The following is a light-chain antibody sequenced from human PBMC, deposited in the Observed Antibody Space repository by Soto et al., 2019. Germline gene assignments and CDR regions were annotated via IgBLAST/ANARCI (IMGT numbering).Light chain of an antibody. J-gene: IGKJ3*01. CDR1: QAMVTY. Sequence: DIQMTQSPSSLSASVGDRVTITCRASQAMVTYLAWYQQKSGLPPKLLIYGASTLQSGVPSRFSGSGSGTDFTLTISSLQPEDVATYYCQKYYGAPFTFGPGTKVDI. CDR3: QKYYGAPFT. V-gene: IGKV1-27*01. CDR2: GAS.